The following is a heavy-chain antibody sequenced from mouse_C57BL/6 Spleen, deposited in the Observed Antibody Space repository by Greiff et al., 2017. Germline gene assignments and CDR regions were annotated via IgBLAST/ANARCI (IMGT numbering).Heavy chain of an antibody. D-gene: IGHD2-2*01. CDR3: ARAERGYDGDLYFDY. CDR2: IDPSDSYT. Sequence: QVQLQQPGAELVMPGASVKLSCKASGYTFTSYWMHWVKQRPGQGLEWIGEIDPSDSYTNYNQKFKGKSTLTVDKSSSTAYMQLSSLTSEDSAVYYGARAERGYDGDLYFDYWSQGTTLTVSS. V-gene: IGHV1-69*01. J-gene: IGHJ2*01. CDR1: GYTFTSYW.